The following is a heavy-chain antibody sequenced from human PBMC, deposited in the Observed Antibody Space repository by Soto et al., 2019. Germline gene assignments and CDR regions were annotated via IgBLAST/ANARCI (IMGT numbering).Heavy chain of an antibody. Sequence: PSETLSLTCTVSGGSISSGDYYWSWIRQPPGKGLEWIGYIYYSGSTYYNLSLKSRVTISVDTSKNQFSLKLSSVTAADTAVYYCAREGNLYYYDSSGFGYWGQGTLVTVSS. CDR1: GGSISSGDYY. CDR2: IYYSGST. D-gene: IGHD3-22*01. V-gene: IGHV4-30-4*01. CDR3: AREGNLYYYDSSGFGY. J-gene: IGHJ4*02.